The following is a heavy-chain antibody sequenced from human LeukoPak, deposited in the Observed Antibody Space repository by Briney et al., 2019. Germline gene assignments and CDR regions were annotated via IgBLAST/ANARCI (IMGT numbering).Heavy chain of an antibody. CDR3: AASYYYYSSGPRPYYFDF. J-gene: IGHJ4*02. CDR2: IYYSGST. V-gene: IGHV4-59*08. Sequence: SETLSLTCTVSGGSISTYYWSWIRQPPGKGLEWIGDIYYSGSTNYNPSLKSRVTISVDTSKNQFSLKLSSVTAADTAVYYCAASYYYYSSGPRPYYFDFWGQGTLVTVSS. CDR1: GGSISTYY. D-gene: IGHD3-22*01.